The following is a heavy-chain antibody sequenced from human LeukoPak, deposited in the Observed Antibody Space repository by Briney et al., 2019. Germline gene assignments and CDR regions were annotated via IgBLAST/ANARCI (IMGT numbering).Heavy chain of an antibody. J-gene: IGHJ4*02. D-gene: IGHD6-13*01. CDR2: IRGNGATT. V-gene: IGHV3-23*01. Sequence: GGSLRLSCAASGITFSSHAMTWLHQAPGKGLEWVAAIRGNGATTDYADSVKGRFTISRDNAKNSLYLQMNSLRAEDTAVYYCARANGYSSSWYFDYWGQGTLVTVSS. CDR3: ARANGYSSSWYFDY. CDR1: GITFSSHA.